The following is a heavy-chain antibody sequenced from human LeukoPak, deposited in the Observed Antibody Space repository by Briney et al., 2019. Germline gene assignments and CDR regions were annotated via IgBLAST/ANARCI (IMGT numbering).Heavy chain of an antibody. J-gene: IGHJ4*02. CDR2: INHSGST. CDR1: GGSFSGYY. Sequence: PSETLSLTCAVYGGSFSGYYWSWIRQPPGKGLEWIGEINHSGSTNYNPSLKSRVTISVDTSKNQFSLKLSSVTAADTAVYYCARGRILTGLRAKTIFGVVTHFDYWGQGTLVTVSS. CDR3: ARGRILTGLRAKTIFGVVTHFDY. D-gene: IGHD3-3*01. V-gene: IGHV4-34*01.